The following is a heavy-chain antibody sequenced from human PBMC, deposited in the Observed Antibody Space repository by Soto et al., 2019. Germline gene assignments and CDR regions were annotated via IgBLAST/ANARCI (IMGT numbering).Heavy chain of an antibody. CDR1: GFTFSSYA. V-gene: IGHV3-23*01. D-gene: IGHD6-13*01. CDR3: ATLPGSSSWYKDYYYYGMDV. J-gene: IGHJ6*02. Sequence: EVQLLESGGGLVQPGGSLRLSCAASGFTFSSYAMSWVRQAPGKGLEWVSAISGSGGSTYYADSVKGRFTISRDNSKNTLYLQMNSLRAEDTAVYYCATLPGSSSWYKDYYYYGMDVWGQGTTVTVSS. CDR2: ISGSGGST.